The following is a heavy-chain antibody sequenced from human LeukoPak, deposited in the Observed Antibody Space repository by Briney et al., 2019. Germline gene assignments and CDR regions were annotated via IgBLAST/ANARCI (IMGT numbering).Heavy chain of an antibody. CDR2: IRSKANSYTT. V-gene: IGHV3-73*01. D-gene: IGHD2-2*01. CDR3: GQLLEG. Sequence: GGPLRLSCAASGFTFSGSAMHWVRQASGKGLEWVGHIRSKANSYTTTYAASVKGRFTISRDDSKNTAYLQMNSLKTEDTAIYYCGQLLEGWGQGTLVTVSS. J-gene: IGHJ4*02. CDR1: GFTFSGSA.